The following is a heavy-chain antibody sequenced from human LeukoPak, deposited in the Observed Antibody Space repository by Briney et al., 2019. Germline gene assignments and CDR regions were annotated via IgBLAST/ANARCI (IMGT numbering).Heavy chain of an antibody. CDR1: GGTFSSYA. Sequence: ASVKVSCKASGGTFSSYAISWVRQAPGQGLEWMGGIIPIFGTANYAQKFQGRVTITADESTSTAYMELSSLRPEDTAVYYCARQYQLDAYFDYWGQGTLVTVSS. J-gene: IGHJ4*02. CDR2: IIPIFGTA. CDR3: ARQYQLDAYFDY. V-gene: IGHV1-69*01. D-gene: IGHD2-2*01.